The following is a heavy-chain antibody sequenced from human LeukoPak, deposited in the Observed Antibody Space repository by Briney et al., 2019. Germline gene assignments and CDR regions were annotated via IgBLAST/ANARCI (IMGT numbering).Heavy chain of an antibody. J-gene: IGHJ4*02. D-gene: IGHD6-19*01. CDR2: INSDGSTT. CDR1: GFTFSTYW. CDR3: ARRKAVAGALDY. Sequence: GGSLRLSCAASGFTFSTYWMHWVRQAPGKGLVWVSRINSDGSTTNYADSVKGRFTISRDNAKNTLYLQMNSLRAEDTAVYYCARRKAVAGALDYWGQGTLVTVSS. V-gene: IGHV3-74*01.